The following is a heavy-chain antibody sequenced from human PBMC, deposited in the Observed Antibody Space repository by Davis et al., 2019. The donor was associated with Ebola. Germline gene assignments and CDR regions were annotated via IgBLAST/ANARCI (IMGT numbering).Heavy chain of an antibody. J-gene: IGHJ3*01. Sequence: GESLNIPCAAPGFTFSRYWMNWVRQGPANGLEWVANIKQDGSKKNYVDSVKDRFTISRDNAKNSLFLQMNNLRADDTAVYYCATELTGNAFDVWGRGTMVTVSS. CDR1: GFTFSRYW. CDR2: IKQDGSKK. CDR3: ATELTGNAFDV. V-gene: IGHV3-7*03. D-gene: IGHD3-9*01.